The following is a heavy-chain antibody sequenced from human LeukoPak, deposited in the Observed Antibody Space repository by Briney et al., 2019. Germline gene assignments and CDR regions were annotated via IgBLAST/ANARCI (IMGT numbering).Heavy chain of an antibody. CDR2: ISGSGGRT. CDR1: GFTFSSYV. D-gene: IGHD3-3*01. CDR3: AKVFSMRAPCYFDY. J-gene: IGHJ4*02. V-gene: IGHV3-23*01. Sequence: GGSLRLSCAASGFTFSSYVMNWVRQAPGRGLEWVSTISGSGGRTYYADSVRDRLTISRDNSKNTLYLQMNCLRAEDTAVYYCAKVFSMRAPCYFDYWGQGTLVTVSS.